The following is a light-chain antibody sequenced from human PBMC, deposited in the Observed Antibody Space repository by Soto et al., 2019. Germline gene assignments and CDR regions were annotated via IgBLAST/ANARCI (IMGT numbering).Light chain of an antibody. CDR3: GSYTSSSTFV. V-gene: IGLV2-14*01. J-gene: IGLJ1*01. CDR2: EVS. Sequence: SALTQPASVSGSPGQSITISCTGTSSDVGGYNYVSWSQQHPGKAPQLMIYEVSNRPSGVSNRFSGSKSGNTASLTISGLQAEDEADYYCGSYTSSSTFVFGTGTKVTVL. CDR1: SSDVGGYNY.